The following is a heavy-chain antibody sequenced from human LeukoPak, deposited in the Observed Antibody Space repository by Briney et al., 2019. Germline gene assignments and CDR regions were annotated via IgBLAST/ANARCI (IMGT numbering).Heavy chain of an antibody. CDR3: ARGGSIWSGYFQH. CDR2: INTAADT. Sequence: GVSLRLSCAASGFAFSNYDMLWDPQATGKGLEWFSAINTAADTYYPDSVKGRITISRDNAKNTLYLQMNSLRAEDTAVYYCARGGSIWSGYFQHWGQGTLVTVSS. D-gene: IGHD6-13*01. V-gene: IGHV3-13*04. J-gene: IGHJ1*01. CDR1: GFAFSNYD.